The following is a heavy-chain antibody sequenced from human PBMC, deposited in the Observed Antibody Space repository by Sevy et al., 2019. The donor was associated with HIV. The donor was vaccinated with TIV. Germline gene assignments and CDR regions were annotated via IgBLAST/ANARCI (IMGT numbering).Heavy chain of an antibody. V-gene: IGHV3-30*18. CDR2: ISIDGKNE. Sequence: GGSLRLSCIGSGFSFSYYGIHWVRQAPGKGLDWVALISIDGKNEYYADSVKGRFTISRANSKNTVYLEMNSLRNEDTAIYFCANAYSGSYSHSYLYALDVWGQGTTVTVSS. D-gene: IGHD1-26*01. CDR3: ANAYSGSYSHSYLYALDV. J-gene: IGHJ6*02. CDR1: GFSFSYYG.